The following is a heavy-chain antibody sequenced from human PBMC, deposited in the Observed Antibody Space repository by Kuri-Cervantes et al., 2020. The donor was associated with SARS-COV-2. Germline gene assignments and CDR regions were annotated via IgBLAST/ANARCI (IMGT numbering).Heavy chain of an antibody. CDR2: ISYDGSNK. D-gene: IGHD4-23*01. CDR3: ATTTVVIGSYYYYYGMDV. Sequence: GESLKISCAASGFTFSSYGMHWVRQAPGKGLEWVAVISYDGSNKYYADSVKGRFTISRDNSKNTLYLQMNSLKTEDTAVYYCATTTVVIGSYYYYYGMDVWGQGTTVTVSS. J-gene: IGHJ6*02. CDR1: GFTFSSYG. V-gene: IGHV3-30*03.